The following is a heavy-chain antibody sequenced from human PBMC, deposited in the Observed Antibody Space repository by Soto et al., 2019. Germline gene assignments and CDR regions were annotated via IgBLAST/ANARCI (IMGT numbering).Heavy chain of an antibody. Sequence: ESGGGVVQPGRSLRLSCAASGFTFSSYAMHWVRQAPGKGLEWVAVISYDGSNKYYADSVKGRFTISRDNSKNTLYLQMNSLRAEDTAVYYCAGGGYYYDSSGSDYWGQGTLVTVSS. CDR3: AGGGYYYDSSGSDY. J-gene: IGHJ4*02. D-gene: IGHD3-22*01. V-gene: IGHV3-30-3*01. CDR1: GFTFSSYA. CDR2: ISYDGSNK.